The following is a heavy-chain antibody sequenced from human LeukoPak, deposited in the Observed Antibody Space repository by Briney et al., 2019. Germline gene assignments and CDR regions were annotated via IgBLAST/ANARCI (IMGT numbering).Heavy chain of an antibody. CDR1: GFTVSNNY. CDR3: ARGNSFDY. J-gene: IGHJ4*02. V-gene: IGHV3-66*01. Sequence: GGSLRLSCAASGFTVSNNYMSWVRQAPGKGLDWVSGIYSGGSTYYADSVKGRFTISRDNAKNTLYLQMNSLRVEDTAVYYCARGNSFDYGGEGTLVTVSS. CDR2: IYSGGST.